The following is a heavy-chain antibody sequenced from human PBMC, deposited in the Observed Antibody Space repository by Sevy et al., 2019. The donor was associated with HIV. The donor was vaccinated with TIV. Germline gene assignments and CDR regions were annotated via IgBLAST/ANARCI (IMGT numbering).Heavy chain of an antibody. Sequence: GESLKISCAISGFTVNDKYIIWVRQAPGKGLEWVSVIFSSGSTYYADSAKGRFTISIDNSKNTVDLQMNSVRAEDTAVYYCVSLFLSYRSGWSYFDYWGQGTLVTVSS. J-gene: IGHJ4*02. CDR1: GFTVNDKY. V-gene: IGHV3-66*02. CDR2: IFSSGST. CDR3: VSLFLSYRSGWSYFDY. D-gene: IGHD6-19*01.